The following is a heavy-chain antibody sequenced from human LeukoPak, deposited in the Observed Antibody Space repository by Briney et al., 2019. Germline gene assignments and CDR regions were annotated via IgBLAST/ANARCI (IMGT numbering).Heavy chain of an antibody. CDR1: GGTFSSYA. CDR3: AKGNILTGPPDY. V-gene: IGHV1-69*13. D-gene: IGHD3-9*01. CDR2: IIPIFGTA. Sequence: GASVKVSCKASGGTFSSYAISWVRQAPGQGLEWMGGIIPIFGTANYAQKFQGRVTITADESTSTAYMELSSLRTEDTALYYCAKGNILTGPPDYWGQGTLVTVSS. J-gene: IGHJ4*02.